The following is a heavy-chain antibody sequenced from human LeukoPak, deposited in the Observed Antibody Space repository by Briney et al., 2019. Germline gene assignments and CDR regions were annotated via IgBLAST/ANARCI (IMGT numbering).Heavy chain of an antibody. CDR2: ISAGSGNT. V-gene: IGHV1-3*01. CDR3: ARDLGYTLSY. Sequence: ASVKVSCKASGYTFTDYAIHWVRQAPGQRLEWMGWISAGSGNTKYPRSLQGRVTITRDTSASTAYMELRSLRSEDTAVYYCARDLGYTLSYWGQGTPVTVSS. D-gene: IGHD2-2*02. J-gene: IGHJ4*02. CDR1: GYTFTDYA.